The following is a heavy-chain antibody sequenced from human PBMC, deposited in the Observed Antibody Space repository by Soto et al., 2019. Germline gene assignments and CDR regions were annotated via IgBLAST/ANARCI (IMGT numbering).Heavy chain of an antibody. D-gene: IGHD2-2*01. CDR1: GYTFTSYG. CDR2: ISAYNGNT. J-gene: IGHJ6*02. CDR3: ARDLYTRTIVVVLAGYYYYYGMDV. V-gene: IGHV1-18*04. Sequence: ASVKVSCKASGYTFTSYGISWVRQAPGQGLEWMGWISAYNGNTNYAQKLQGRVTMTTDKSTSTAYMELRSLRSDDTAVYYCARDLYTRTIVVVLAGYYYYYGMDVWGQGTTVTVSS.